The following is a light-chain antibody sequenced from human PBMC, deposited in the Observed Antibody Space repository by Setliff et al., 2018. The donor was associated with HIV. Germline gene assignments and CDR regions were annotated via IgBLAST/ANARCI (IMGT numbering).Light chain of an antibody. CDR1: QRLRNS. Sequence: EIVLTQSPATLSLSPGERATLSCRASQRLRNSLAWYKQKPGQAPRLLIYEASNRATGIPARFSGSGSGTDFTLTISSLEPEDFAVYFCQQRSNLLAFGGGTKVDIK. J-gene: IGKJ4*01. V-gene: IGKV3-11*01. CDR3: QQRSNLLA. CDR2: EAS.